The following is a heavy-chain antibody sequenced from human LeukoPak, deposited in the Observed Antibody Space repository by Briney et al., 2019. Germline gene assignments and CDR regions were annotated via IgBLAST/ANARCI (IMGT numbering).Heavy chain of an antibody. CDR2: INPHSGGT. Sequence: ASVKVSCKASGYTFSDYYMHWVRQAPGQGLEWMGWINPHSGGTDFAQMFQGRVTMTRDTSISTIYMELSRLRSDDTAVYYCARSYYYDSSAYYLYYFDSWGQGTLITVSS. J-gene: IGHJ4*02. D-gene: IGHD3-22*01. CDR3: ARSYYYDSSAYYLYYFDS. CDR1: GYTFSDYY. V-gene: IGHV1-2*02.